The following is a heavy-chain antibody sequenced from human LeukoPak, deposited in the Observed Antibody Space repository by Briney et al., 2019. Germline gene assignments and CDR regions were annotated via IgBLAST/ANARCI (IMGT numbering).Heavy chain of an antibody. Sequence: GSLRLSCAASGFAFSSYAMSWVRPAPGKGLEWVSGISGSGISTYYADSVKGRFTISRDNSKNTLYLQMNSLRAEDTAVYYCAKEPMTTVTFFDYWGQGTLVTVSS. CDR1: GFAFSSYA. J-gene: IGHJ4*02. CDR2: ISGSGIST. CDR3: AKEPMTTVTFFDY. D-gene: IGHD4-17*01. V-gene: IGHV3-23*01.